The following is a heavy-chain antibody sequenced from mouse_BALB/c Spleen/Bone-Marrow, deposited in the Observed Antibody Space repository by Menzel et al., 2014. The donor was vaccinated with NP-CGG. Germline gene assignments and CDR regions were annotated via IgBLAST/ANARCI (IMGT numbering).Heavy chain of an antibody. Sequence: EVKLQESGGGLVQPGGSLKLSCAASGFDFSRCWMTWVRQAPGKGLEWIGEINPDSSAINYTPSLKDKFIISRDNAKNTLYLQMSKVRSEDTALYYCAKNYYYGYVAYWGQGTLVTVSA. V-gene: IGHV4-1*02. CDR1: GFDFSRCW. D-gene: IGHD1-2*01. CDR3: AKNYYYGYVAY. CDR2: INPDSSAI. J-gene: IGHJ3*01.